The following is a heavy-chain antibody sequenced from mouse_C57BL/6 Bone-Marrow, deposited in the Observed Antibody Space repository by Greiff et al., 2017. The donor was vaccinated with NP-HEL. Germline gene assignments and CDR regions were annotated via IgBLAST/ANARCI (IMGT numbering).Heavy chain of an antibody. CDR3: ARGDYGSSPWFAY. D-gene: IGHD1-1*01. V-gene: IGHV1-69*01. CDR1: GYTFTSYW. CDR2: IDPSDSYT. J-gene: IGHJ3*01. Sequence: QVQLQQPGAELVMPGASVKLSCKASGYTFTSYWMHWVKQRPGQGLEWIGEIDPSDSYTNYNQKFKGKSTLTVDKSSSTAYMQRSSLTSEDSAVYYCARGDYGSSPWFAYWGQGTLVTVSA.